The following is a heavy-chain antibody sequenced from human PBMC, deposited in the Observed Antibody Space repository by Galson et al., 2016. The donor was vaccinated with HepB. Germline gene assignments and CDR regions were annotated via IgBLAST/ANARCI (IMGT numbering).Heavy chain of an antibody. J-gene: IGHJ4*02. D-gene: IGHD2-15*01. CDR3: AKNWGSCSSGVCHSGGFFDY. Sequence: SLRLSCAASGFSFSAYDMSWVRQAPGKGLEWVSSISGSGGATSYADSVRGRFTISRDNSKNMVYVQMNALRADDTAIYYCAKNWGSCSSGVCHSGGFFDYWGQGNLVAVSS. CDR2: ISGSGGAT. CDR1: GFSFSAYD. V-gene: IGHV3-23*01.